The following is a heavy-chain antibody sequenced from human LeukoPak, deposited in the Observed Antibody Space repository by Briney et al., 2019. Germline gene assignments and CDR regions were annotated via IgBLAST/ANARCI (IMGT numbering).Heavy chain of an antibody. CDR3: ARDRGAYCGGDCYLGFDY. CDR1: GFTFSSYA. D-gene: IGHD2-21*02. CDR2: IAGSSGYI. Sequence: GGSLRLSCAASGFTFSSYAMNWVRQAPGKGLEWVSSIAGSSGYISYADSVKGRFTISRDNAKKSLYLQMTSLTAEDTAVYYCARDRGAYCGGDCYLGFDYWGRGTLVTVSS. V-gene: IGHV3-21*01. J-gene: IGHJ4*01.